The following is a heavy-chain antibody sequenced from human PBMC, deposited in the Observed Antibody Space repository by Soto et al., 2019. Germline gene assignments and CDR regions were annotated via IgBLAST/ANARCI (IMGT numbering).Heavy chain of an antibody. D-gene: IGHD6-19*01. CDR2: ISYDGSNK. V-gene: IGHV3-30-3*01. J-gene: IGHJ6*02. CDR3: ARDRALGQWLVLGAMDV. Sequence: QVQLVESGGGVVQPGRSLRLSCAASGFTFSSYAMHWVRQAPGKGLEWVAVISYDGSNKYYADSVKGRFTISRDNSKNTLYLQMNSLRAEDTAVYYCARDRALGQWLVLGAMDVWGQGTTVTVSS. CDR1: GFTFSSYA.